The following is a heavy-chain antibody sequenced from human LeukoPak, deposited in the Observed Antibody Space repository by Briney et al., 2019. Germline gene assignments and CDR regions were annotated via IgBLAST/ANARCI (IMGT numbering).Heavy chain of an antibody. CDR3: AKGGNRRSIVVVLTNDWFDP. CDR2: ISYDGSNK. J-gene: IGHJ5*02. D-gene: IGHD3-22*01. CDR1: GFTFSSYA. Sequence: GGSLRLSCAASGFTFSSYAMHWVRQAPGKGLEWVAVISYDGSNKYYADSVRGRFTISRDNAKNSLYLQMNSLSTEDTALYYCAKGGNRRSIVVVLTNDWFDPWGQGTLVTVSS. V-gene: IGHV3-30*01.